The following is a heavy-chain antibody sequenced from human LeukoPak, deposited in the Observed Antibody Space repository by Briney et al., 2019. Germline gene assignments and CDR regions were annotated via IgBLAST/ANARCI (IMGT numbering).Heavy chain of an antibody. J-gene: IGHJ4*02. D-gene: IGHD6-6*01. CDR1: GGSISSSSYY. V-gene: IGHV4-30-2*01. Sequence: PSETLSLTCTVSGGSISSSSYYWTWIRQPPGKGLEWIGYIYHNGDTYYSPSLKSRVSISMDKFKNQFSLRLTSMTAADTAMYYCASPSDTSSDYWGQGTLVTVSS. CDR2: IYHNGDT. CDR3: ASPSDTSSDY.